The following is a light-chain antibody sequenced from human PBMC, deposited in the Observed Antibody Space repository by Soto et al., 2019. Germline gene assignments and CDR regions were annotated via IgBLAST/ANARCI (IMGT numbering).Light chain of an antibody. Sequence: NFMLTQPHSVSESPGKTVTISCTRSSGSIASNYVQWYQQRPGSAPTTVIYEDNQRPSGVPDRFSGSIDSSSNSASLTISRLKTEDEADYYCQSYDSSNPVFGGGTKLTVL. CDR2: EDN. V-gene: IGLV6-57*03. CDR3: QSYDSSNPV. J-gene: IGLJ3*02. CDR1: SGSIASNY.